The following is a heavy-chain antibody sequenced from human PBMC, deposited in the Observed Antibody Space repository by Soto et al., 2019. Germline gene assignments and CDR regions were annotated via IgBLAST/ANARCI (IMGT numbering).Heavy chain of an antibody. CDR3: ARDVGGVATKLDPYYYYGMDV. CDR2: IYYSGST. J-gene: IGHJ6*02. D-gene: IGHD5-12*01. Sequence: SETLSLTCTVSGGSISSGGYYWSWIRQYPGKGLEWIGYIYYSGSTYYNPSLKSRVTISVDTSKNQFSLKLSSVTAADTAVYYCARDVGGVATKLDPYYYYGMDVWGQGTTVTVSS. V-gene: IGHV4-31*03. CDR1: GGSISSGGYY.